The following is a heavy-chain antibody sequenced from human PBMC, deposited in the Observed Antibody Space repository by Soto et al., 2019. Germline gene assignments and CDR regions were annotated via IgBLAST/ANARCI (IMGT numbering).Heavy chain of an antibody. Sequence: PGESLTTYCQRYSYSFTRYWIVWVLQMPGKGLEWMGIIYPGDSYTRYSPSLQGQVTISADKSISTAYLQWSSLKSSDTAMYYCARHGGYYYDSSGASDIWGQGTMVTV. D-gene: IGHD3-22*01. J-gene: IGHJ3*02. CDR2: IYPGDSYT. CDR1: SYSFTRYW. CDR3: ARHGGYYYDSSGASDI. V-gene: IGHV5-51*01.